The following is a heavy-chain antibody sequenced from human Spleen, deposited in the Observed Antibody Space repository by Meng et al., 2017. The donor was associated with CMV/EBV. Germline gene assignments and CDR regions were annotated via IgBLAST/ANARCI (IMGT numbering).Heavy chain of an antibody. J-gene: IGHJ4*02. CDR2: ISAYHGNT. CDR1: GYTFTTYG. V-gene: IGHV1-18*01. Sequence: VLLGPSEPGMKKPGDQLKASCKASGYTFTTYGISWVRQAPGQGLEWMGWISAYHGNTNYAQKLQDRVSMTTDTSTSTVYMELSSLRSDDTAVYYCARDAGNGRLTIDYWGQGTLVTVSS. CDR3: ARDAGNGRLTIDY. D-gene: IGHD6-13*01.